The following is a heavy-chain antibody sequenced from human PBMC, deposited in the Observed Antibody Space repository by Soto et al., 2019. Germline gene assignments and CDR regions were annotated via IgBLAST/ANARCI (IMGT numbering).Heavy chain of an antibody. V-gene: IGHV4-34*01. Sequence: SETLSLTCAVYGGSFSGYYWSWIRQPPGKGLEWIGEINHSGSTNYNPSLKSRVTISVDTSKNQFSLKLSSVTAADTAVYYCARVVPAAMDLFDYWGQGTLVTVS. CDR3: ARVVPAAMDLFDY. D-gene: IGHD2-2*01. CDR2: INHSGST. J-gene: IGHJ4*02. CDR1: GGSFSGYY.